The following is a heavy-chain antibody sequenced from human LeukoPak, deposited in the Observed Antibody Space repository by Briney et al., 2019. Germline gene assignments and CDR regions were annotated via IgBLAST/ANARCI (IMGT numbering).Heavy chain of an antibody. CDR1: GYTFTSYG. CDR3: AGAVAAAGYFDY. CDR2: INPSGGST. J-gene: IGHJ4*02. Sequence: ASVKVSCKASGYTFTSYGISWVRQAPGQGLEWMGIINPSGGSTSYAQKFQGRVTMTRDTSTSTVYMELSSLRSEDTAVYYCAGAVAAAGYFDYWGQGTLVTVSS. D-gene: IGHD6-13*01. V-gene: IGHV1-46*01.